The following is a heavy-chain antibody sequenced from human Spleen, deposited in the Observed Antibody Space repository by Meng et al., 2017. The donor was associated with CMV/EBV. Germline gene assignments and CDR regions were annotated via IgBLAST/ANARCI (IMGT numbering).Heavy chain of an antibody. J-gene: IGHJ3*02. Sequence: GESLKISCAASGFTVSSNYMSWVRQAPGKGLEWVSVIYSGGSTYYADSVQGRFTISRDNSKNTLYLQMNSLRAEDTAVYYCARDLLDERTTVTPFDAFDIWGQGTMVTVSS. D-gene: IGHD4-17*01. CDR2: IYSGGST. V-gene: IGHV3-53*01. CDR3: ARDLLDERTTVTPFDAFDI. CDR1: GFTVSSNY.